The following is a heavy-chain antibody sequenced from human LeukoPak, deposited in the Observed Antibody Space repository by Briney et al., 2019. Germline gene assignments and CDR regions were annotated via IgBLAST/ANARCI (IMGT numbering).Heavy chain of an antibody. J-gene: IGHJ3*01. CDR1: GGSVSSRPHF. CDR2: TYYTGST. Sequence: SETLSLTCTVSGGSVSSRPHFWAWIRQTPGKGLEWIGTTYYTGSTNYNPSLKSRVTISVDVSTDTFSLNLGSATAADTAVYYCARLLGGYFAGDAFDVWGQGTMVTVSS. V-gene: IGHV4-39*02. CDR3: ARLLGGYFAGDAFDV. D-gene: IGHD3-9*01.